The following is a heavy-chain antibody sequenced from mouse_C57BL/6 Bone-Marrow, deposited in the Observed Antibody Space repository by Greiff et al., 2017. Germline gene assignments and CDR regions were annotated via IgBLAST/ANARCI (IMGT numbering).Heavy chain of an antibody. CDR3: ASLDSSGDVRFAY. V-gene: IGHV2-9-1*01. J-gene: IGHJ3*01. Sequence: VQLVESGPGLVAPSQSLSITCTVSGFSLTSYAISWVRQPPGKGLEWLGVIWTGGGTNYNAALKSRLSISKDNSKSQVFLKMNSLHTDDTARYYCASLDSSGDVRFAYWGQGTLVTVSA. D-gene: IGHD3-2*02. CDR1: GFSLTSYA. CDR2: IWTGGGT.